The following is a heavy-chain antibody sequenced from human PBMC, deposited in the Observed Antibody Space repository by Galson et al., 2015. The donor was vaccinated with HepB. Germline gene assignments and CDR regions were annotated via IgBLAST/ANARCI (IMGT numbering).Heavy chain of an antibody. CDR1: GYTFATQA. CDR2: INLDNGNT. J-gene: IGHJ4*02. Sequence: SVKVSCKVSGYTFATQAIHWARQAPGQGLEWMAWINLDNGNTKYSEKFQGRFTVSWDTSATTAYMEMSDLRSEDTAVYYCARGTEFFDFWGQGTLVAVSS. V-gene: IGHV1-3*01. CDR3: ARGTEFFDF.